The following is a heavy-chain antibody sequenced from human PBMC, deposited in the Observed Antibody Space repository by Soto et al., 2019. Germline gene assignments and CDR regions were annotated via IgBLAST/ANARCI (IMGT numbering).Heavy chain of an antibody. CDR3: ARDWAKYNWNSGGHYYYYGMDV. CDR2: ISGGGSDT. D-gene: IGHD1-7*01. J-gene: IGHJ6*02. Sequence: EEQLLESGGGLAQPGGSLRLSCAASGFTFSSYAMNWVRQAPGKGLEWVSTISGGGSDTYYAESVKGRFTISRDNSKNTVFLQMSSLRAEDTAVYYCARDWAKYNWNSGGHYYYYGMDVWGQGTTVTVSS. V-gene: IGHV3-23*01. CDR1: GFTFSSYA.